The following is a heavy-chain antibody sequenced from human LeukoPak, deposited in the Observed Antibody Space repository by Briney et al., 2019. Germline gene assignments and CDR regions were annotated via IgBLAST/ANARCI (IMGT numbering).Heavy chain of an antibody. CDR3: ARTYYDILTGYNPYFDY. D-gene: IGHD3-9*01. J-gene: IGHJ4*02. CDR2: ITTSSSYI. V-gene: IGHV3-21*01. CDR1: GFSFGDYS. Sequence: GGSLRLSCAASGFSFGDYSMTWVRQAPGKGLEWVSSITTSSSYIYYADSVKVRFTISRDNAKNFLYLQMNSLRAEDTAVYYCARTYYDILTGYNPYFDYWGQGILVTVSS.